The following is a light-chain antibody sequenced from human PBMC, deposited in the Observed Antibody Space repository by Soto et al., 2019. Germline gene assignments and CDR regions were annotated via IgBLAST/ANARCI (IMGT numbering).Light chain of an antibody. CDR3: HQYGSSTLT. CDR1: QSVSSSY. Sequence: EIVLTQSPGTLSLSPGERATLSCRASQSVSSSYLAWYQQKPGQAPRLLIYGASSRATRIPDRFSGSGSGTDLTLTISRLEPEDFAVYYCHQYGSSTLTFGGGTKVEIK. V-gene: IGKV3-20*01. CDR2: GAS. J-gene: IGKJ4*01.